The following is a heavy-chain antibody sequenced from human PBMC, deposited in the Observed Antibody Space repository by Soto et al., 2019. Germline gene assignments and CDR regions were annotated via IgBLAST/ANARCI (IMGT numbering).Heavy chain of an antibody. CDR2: IIPIFGPA. V-gene: IGHV1-69*13. D-gene: IGHD1-1*01. CDR3: ATGSFTSTGGRIGYHYNAMDV. CDR1: GGTFSSHS. J-gene: IGHJ6*02. Sequence: SVKVSCKSSGGTFSSHSINCVRQAPGQGLEWMGGIIPIFGPANFAKKFQGRVTITADESTTTAYMELSSLTSEDTAVYYCATGSFTSTGGRIGYHYNAMDVWGQGTTVTVSS.